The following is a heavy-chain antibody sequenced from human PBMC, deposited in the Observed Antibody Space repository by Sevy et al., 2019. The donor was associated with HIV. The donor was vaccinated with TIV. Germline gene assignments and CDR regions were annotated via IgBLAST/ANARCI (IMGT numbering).Heavy chain of an antibody. CDR3: AREGSYHGSGSPNWFDP. J-gene: IGHJ5*02. CDR1: GGSITTYY. V-gene: IGHV4-59*01. Sequence: SETLSLTCTVSGGSITTYYWSWIRQPPGKGLEWIGYIYYSESTNYNPSLKSRVTISMDTAKNQFSLKLSSVTAADTAVYYCAREGSYHGSGSPNWFDPWGPGTLVTVSS. D-gene: IGHD3-10*01. CDR2: IYYSEST.